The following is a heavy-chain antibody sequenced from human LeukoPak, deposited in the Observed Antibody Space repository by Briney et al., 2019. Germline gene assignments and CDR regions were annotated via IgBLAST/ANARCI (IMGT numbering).Heavy chain of an antibody. CDR1: GDSISSYY. J-gene: IGHJ3*02. V-gene: IGHV4-59*01. Sequence: SETLSLTCNVSGDSISSYYWSWLRQPPGKGLEYIGYTHYSGSTNYNPSLKSRVTISLDTSGNQFSLKLSSVTAADTAVYYCASGYCGGACQLGGVDMWGQGTMVTVSS. D-gene: IGHD2-21*02. CDR3: ASGYCGGACQLGGVDM. CDR2: THYSGST.